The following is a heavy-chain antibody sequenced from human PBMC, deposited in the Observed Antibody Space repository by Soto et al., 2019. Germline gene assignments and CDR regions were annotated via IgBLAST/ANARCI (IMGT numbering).Heavy chain of an antibody. V-gene: IGHV4-4*09. D-gene: IGHD5-12*01. CDR1: GCSISSYY. CDR2: IDNSGNT. J-gene: IGHJ4*02. CDR3: ARRTYSGSSYYFDY. Sequence: SETLSLTCTFSGCSISSYYWSWVRQPPGKGLEWIAYIDNSGNTNYNPSLKSRVTISLDASKNQFSLKLSSVTAADTAVYYCARRTYSGSSYYFDYWGQGTLVTVSS.